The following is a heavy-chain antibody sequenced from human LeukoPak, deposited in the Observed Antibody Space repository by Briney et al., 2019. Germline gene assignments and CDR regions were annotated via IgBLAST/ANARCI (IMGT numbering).Heavy chain of an antibody. J-gene: IGHJ4*02. CDR3: ARSGFGYGGNSGKNYFDY. CDR1: GGSISSSSYY. Sequence: SETLSLTCTVSGGSISSSSYYWGWIRQPPGKGLEWIGSIYYSGSTYYNPSLKSRVTISVDTSKNQFSLKLSSVTAADTAVYYCARSGFGYGGNSGKNYFDYWGQGTLVTVSS. D-gene: IGHD4-23*01. V-gene: IGHV4-39*07. CDR2: IYYSGST.